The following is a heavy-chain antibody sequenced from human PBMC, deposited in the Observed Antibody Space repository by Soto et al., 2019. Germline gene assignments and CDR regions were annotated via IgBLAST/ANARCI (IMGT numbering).Heavy chain of an antibody. CDR1: GYTFTGYY. V-gene: IGHV1-2*04. CDR3: AREAHRYYDILTGYYDY. D-gene: IGHD3-9*01. CDR2: INPNSGGT. Sequence: PSVRVSCKASGYTFTGYYMHWVRQAPVQGLEWMGWINPNSGGTNYAQKFQGWVTMTRDTSISTAYMELSRLRSDDTAVYYCAREAHRYYDILTGYYDYWGQGTLVTVSS. J-gene: IGHJ4*02.